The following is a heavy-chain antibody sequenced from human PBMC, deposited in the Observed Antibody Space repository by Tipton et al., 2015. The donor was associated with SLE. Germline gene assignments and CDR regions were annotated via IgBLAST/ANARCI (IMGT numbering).Heavy chain of an antibody. CDR2: ISSSSSYI. CDR1: GFTFSSYS. CDR3: ARALPGAVMVRGVDFDY. J-gene: IGHJ4*02. Sequence: SLRLSCAASGFTFSSYSMNWVRQAPGKGLEWVSSISSSSSYIYYADSVKGRFTISRDNAKNSLYLQMNSLRAEDTAVYYCARALPGAVMVRGVDFDYWGQGSLVTVSS. D-gene: IGHD3-10*01. V-gene: IGHV3-21*01.